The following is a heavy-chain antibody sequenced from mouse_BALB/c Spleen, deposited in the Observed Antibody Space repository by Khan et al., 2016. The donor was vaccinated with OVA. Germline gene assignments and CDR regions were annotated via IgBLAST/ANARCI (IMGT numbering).Heavy chain of an antibody. J-gene: IGHJ3*01. Sequence: QVQLQQPGAELARPGASVKMSCKASGYTFTSYTIHWLKKRPGQGLEWIGYINPSNGYTNYNQKFKDKATLTTDKSSTTAYLQLSSLTSDDSAVYNCVRDGAYHRNDGWFAYWGQGTLVTVSA. V-gene: IGHV1-4*01. CDR2: INPSNGYT. CDR1: GYTFTSYT. D-gene: IGHD2-14*01. CDR3: VRDGAYHRNDGWFAY.